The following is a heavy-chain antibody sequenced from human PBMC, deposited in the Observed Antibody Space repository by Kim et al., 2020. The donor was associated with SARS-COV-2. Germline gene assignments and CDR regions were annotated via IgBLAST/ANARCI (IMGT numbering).Heavy chain of an antibody. Sequence: GGSLRLSCAASGFTFSSYGMHWVRQAPGKGLEWVAVISYDGSNKYYADSVKGRFTISRDNSKNTLYLQMNSLRAEDTAVYYCAKDRGIAVAVYYYYYGMDVWGQGPTVTVSS. CDR2: ISYDGSNK. CDR3: AKDRGIAVAVYYYYYGMDV. V-gene: IGHV3-30*18. D-gene: IGHD6-19*01. CDR1: GFTFSSYG. J-gene: IGHJ6*02.